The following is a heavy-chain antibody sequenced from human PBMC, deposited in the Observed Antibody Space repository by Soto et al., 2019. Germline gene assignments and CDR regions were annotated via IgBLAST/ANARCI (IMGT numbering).Heavy chain of an antibody. Sequence: TLSLTCTVSGGSISSGGYYWSWIRQHPGKGLEWIGYIYYSGSTYYNPSLKSRVTISVDTSKNQFSLKLSSVTAADTAVYYCARDLRLGYCSSTSCLYYYYGMDVWGQGTTVTVSS. V-gene: IGHV4-31*03. J-gene: IGHJ6*02. CDR3: ARDLRLGYCSSTSCLYYYYGMDV. D-gene: IGHD2-2*01. CDR2: IYYSGST. CDR1: GGSISSGGYY.